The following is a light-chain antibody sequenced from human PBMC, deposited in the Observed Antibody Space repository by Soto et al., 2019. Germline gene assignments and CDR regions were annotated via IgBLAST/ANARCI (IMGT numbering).Light chain of an antibody. CDR2: ETS. J-gene: IGKJ3*01. V-gene: IGKV1-33*01. Sequence: DIQMTQSPSSLSASVGDRVIITCQASQDIKKYLNWYQQKPGKAPKLLIYETSNLQTGDPSRFSGSGSGTDFTFTISTQQSEDLATYYCQQYDNLPLTFGHGTKVDIK. CDR1: QDIKKY. CDR3: QQYDNLPLT.